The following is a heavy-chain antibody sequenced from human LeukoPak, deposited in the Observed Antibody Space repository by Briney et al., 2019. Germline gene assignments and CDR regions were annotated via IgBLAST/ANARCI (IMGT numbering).Heavy chain of an antibody. Sequence: GGSLRLSCAASGFTFSSYSMNWVRQAPGKGLEWVSSISSSSSYIYYADSVKGRFTISRDNAKNSLYLQMNSLRAEDTAVYYCAITIFSRGMDVWGQGTTVTLSS. CDR1: GFTFSSYS. CDR2: ISSSSSYI. J-gene: IGHJ6*02. V-gene: IGHV3-21*01. CDR3: AITIFSRGMDV. D-gene: IGHD3-3*01.